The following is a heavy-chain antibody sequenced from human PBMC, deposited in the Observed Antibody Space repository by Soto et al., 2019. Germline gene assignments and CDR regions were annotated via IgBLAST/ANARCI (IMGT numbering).Heavy chain of an antibody. CDR3: AREYEI. D-gene: IGHD3-16*01. Sequence: QVQLQESGPGLVKPSETLSLTCTVSGGSVSSGSYYWTWIRQPPGKGLEWIGHIYYSGNTNYNPSRKSRVTISLDTSKNQFSLKLSSVTAADTAIYYCAREYEIWGQGTLVTVSS. CDR2: IYYSGNT. J-gene: IGHJ4*02. V-gene: IGHV4-61*01. CDR1: GGSVSSGSYY.